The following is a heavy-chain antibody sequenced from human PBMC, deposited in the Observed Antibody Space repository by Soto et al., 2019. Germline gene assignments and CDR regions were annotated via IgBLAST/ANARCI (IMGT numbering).Heavy chain of an antibody. V-gene: IGHV1-69*05. CDR3: ARAHYDLLTGDSLNWFDP. D-gene: IGHD3-9*01. CDR1: GGTFSSYA. CDR2: IIPIFGTA. Sequence: SVKVSCKASGGTFSSYAISWVRQAPGQGLEWMGGIIPIFGTANYAQKLQGRATITRETSASTAYMELSSLRSEDTAVYFCARAHYDLLTGDSLNWFDPWGQGTLVTVSS. J-gene: IGHJ5*02.